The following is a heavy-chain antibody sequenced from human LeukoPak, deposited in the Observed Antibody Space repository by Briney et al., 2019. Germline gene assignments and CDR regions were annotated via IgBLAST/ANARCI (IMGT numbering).Heavy chain of an antibody. Sequence: ASVRVSCKASGYTFTGYYMHWVRQAPGRGLEWLGRINPKTGGSNYAQNFQGRVTMTSDTSTTTAYMELSSLNSDDTAVYYCATLVSGINYWGPGTLVTVSS. D-gene: IGHD1-20*01. CDR3: ATLVSGINY. CDR1: GYTFTGYY. J-gene: IGHJ4*02. V-gene: IGHV1-2*06. CDR2: INPKTGGS.